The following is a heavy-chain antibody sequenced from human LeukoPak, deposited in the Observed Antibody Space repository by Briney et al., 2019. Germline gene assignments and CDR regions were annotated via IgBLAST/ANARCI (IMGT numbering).Heavy chain of an antibody. D-gene: IGHD6-6*01. J-gene: IGHJ3*02. CDR1: GFTFSSYW. V-gene: IGHV3-7*01. CDR3: ARDQSSQLLYSSSQIDI. CDR2: IKQDGSEK. Sequence: GGSLRLSCAASGFTFSSYWMSWVRQAPGKGLEWVANIKQDGSEKYYVDSVKGRFTISRDNAKNSLYLQMNSLRAEDTAVYYCARDQSSQLLYSSSQIDIWGQGTMVTVSS.